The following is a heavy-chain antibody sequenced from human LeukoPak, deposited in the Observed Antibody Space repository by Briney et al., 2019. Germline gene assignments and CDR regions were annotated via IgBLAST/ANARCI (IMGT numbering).Heavy chain of an antibody. CDR3: VKGRGSYGWFDP. Sequence: GGSLRLSCAASGFTSSSYWMHWVRQVPGKGLVWVSRISGDGTARNYADSVKGRFTISRDDAKNTVDLQMNSLRGEDTAVYYCVKGRGSYGWFDPWGQGTLVTVSS. D-gene: IGHD3-10*01. J-gene: IGHJ5*02. CDR2: ISGDGTAR. V-gene: IGHV3-74*01. CDR1: GFTSSSYW.